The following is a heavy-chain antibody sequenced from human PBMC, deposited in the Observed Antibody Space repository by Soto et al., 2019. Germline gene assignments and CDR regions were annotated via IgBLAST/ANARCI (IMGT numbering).Heavy chain of an antibody. CDR3: ARSSVAYYYYGMDV. Sequence: PGESLKISCKASDTSHWIGWVRRMPGKGLEWMGIIYPGDSDTRYSPSFQGQVIISADKSITTAYLQWSSLKASDTAMYYCARSSVAYYYYGMDVWGQGTTVTVSS. CDR1: DTSHW. D-gene: IGHD2-15*01. CDR2: IYPGDSDT. V-gene: IGHV5-51*01. J-gene: IGHJ6*02.